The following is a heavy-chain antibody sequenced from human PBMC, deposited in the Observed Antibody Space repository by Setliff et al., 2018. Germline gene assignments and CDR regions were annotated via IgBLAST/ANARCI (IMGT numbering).Heavy chain of an antibody. CDR1: GGSINNYY. Sequence: SETLSLTCTISGGSINNYYWGWIRQPPGKGLEWIAEINHSGSTNYNPSLKSRVTISVDTSKNQFSLRLTSVTAADTAVYYCTSTPRGGINITTRAGAFDSWGQGTLVTVSS. V-gene: IGHV4-34*01. J-gene: IGHJ4*02. CDR3: TSTPRGGINITTRAGAFDS. D-gene: IGHD6-6*01. CDR2: INHSGST.